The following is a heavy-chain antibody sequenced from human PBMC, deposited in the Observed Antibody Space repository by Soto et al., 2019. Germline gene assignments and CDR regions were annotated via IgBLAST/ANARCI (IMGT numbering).Heavy chain of an antibody. CDR1: GFSFTTTGGG. V-gene: IGHV2-5*02. Sequence: QITLKESGPTLVKPTQTLTLTCTFSGFSFTTTGGGVGWIRQPPGKALEWLALIYWDDDKRYSPSLKSRLTIPRDTPKNQVVIKMTPMDPGNTPTYHCAHRQAQGRGVAGPFDSGGQGILVTVSS. J-gene: IGHJ4*02. CDR3: AHRQAQGRGVAGPFDS. D-gene: IGHD6-19*01. CDR2: IYWDDDK.